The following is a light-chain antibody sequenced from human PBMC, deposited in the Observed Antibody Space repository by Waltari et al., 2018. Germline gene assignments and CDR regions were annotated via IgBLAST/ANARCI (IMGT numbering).Light chain of an antibody. CDR3: AAWDGGLNGLI. CDR1: RSNVGSNT. V-gene: IGLV1-44*01. J-gene: IGLJ2*01. CDR2: SNN. Sequence: QSVLSQPPSESGTPGQRVTISCSGTRSNVGSNTVNWYQHLPGTSPKLLIYSNNHRASWVPDRFSASKSGNSASLAISGLQSEDEGDYYCAAWDGGLNGLIFGGGTKLTVL.